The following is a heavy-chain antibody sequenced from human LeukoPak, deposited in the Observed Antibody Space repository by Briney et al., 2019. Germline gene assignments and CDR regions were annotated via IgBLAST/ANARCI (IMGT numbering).Heavy chain of an antibody. CDR1: GFTFGTYW. D-gene: IGHD4-23*01. CDR3: ASSGGNSDDY. V-gene: IGHV3-7*01. Sequence: GGSLRLSCTASGFTFGTYWMSWVRHPPGKGLEWVAKTNQDGTEKYYVDSVKGRFTISRDNAKNSLYLQMNSLRAEDTAVYYCASSGGNSDDYWGQGTLVTVSS. CDR2: TNQDGTEK. J-gene: IGHJ4*02.